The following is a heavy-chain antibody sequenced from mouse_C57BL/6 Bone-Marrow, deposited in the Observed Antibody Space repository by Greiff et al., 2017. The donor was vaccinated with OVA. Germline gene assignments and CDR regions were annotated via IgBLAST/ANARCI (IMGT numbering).Heavy chain of an antibody. V-gene: IGHV3-6*01. J-gene: IGHJ3*01. CDR1: GYSITSGYY. Sequence: DVKLQESGPGLVKPSQSLSLTCSVTGYSITSGYYWNWIRQFPGNKLEWMGYISYDGSNNYNPSLKNRISITRDTSKNQFFLKLNSVTTEDTATYYCAREDDYDVGFAYWGQGTLVTVSA. CDR2: ISYDGSN. CDR3: AREDDYDVGFAY. D-gene: IGHD2-4*01.